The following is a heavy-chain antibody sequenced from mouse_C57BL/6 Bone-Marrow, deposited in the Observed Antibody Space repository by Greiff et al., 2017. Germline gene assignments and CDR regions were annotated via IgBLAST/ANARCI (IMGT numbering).Heavy chain of an antibody. CDR2: ISDGGSYT. Sequence: EVQGVESGGGLVKPGGSLKLSCAASGFTFSSYAMSWVRQTPEKRLAWVATISDGGSYTYYPDNVKGRFTISRDNAKNNLYLQMSHLKSEDTAMYYCARDYGYHWYFDVWGTGTTVTVSS. CDR1: GFTFSSYA. V-gene: IGHV5-4*01. CDR3: ARDYGYHWYFDV. D-gene: IGHD2-2*01. J-gene: IGHJ1*03.